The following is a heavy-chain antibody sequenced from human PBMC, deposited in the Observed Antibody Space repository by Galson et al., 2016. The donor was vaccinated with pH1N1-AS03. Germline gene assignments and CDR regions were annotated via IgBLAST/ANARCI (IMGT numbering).Heavy chain of an antibody. V-gene: IGHV4-34*01. CDR1: GDSFPGYY. D-gene: IGHD2-21*02. CDR2: IIHGGRT. Sequence: TLSLTCHVHGDSFPGYYWTWLRQSPGKGLEWIGEIIHGGRTTYSPSLKSRGTIFLDTSKNQFSLNLTAVTAADTAIYYCARGKKRGSSDTAVWFDPWGQGALVSVSS. CDR3: ARGKKRGSSDTAVWFDP. J-gene: IGHJ5*02.